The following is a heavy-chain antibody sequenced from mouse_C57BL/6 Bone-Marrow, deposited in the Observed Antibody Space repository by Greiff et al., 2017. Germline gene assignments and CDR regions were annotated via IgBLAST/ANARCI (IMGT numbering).Heavy chain of an antibody. CDR2: IYPGSGST. CDR1: GYTFTSYW. CDR3: ARGGIDSNYGSFDV. D-gene: IGHD2-5*01. V-gene: IGHV1-55*01. Sequence: VQLQQPGAELVKPGASVKMSCKASGYTFTSYWITWVKQRPGQGLEWIGDIYPGSGSTNYNEKFKSKATLTVDTSSSTAYMQLSSLTSEDSAVYYCARGGIDSNYGSFDVWGTGTTVTVSS. J-gene: IGHJ1*03.